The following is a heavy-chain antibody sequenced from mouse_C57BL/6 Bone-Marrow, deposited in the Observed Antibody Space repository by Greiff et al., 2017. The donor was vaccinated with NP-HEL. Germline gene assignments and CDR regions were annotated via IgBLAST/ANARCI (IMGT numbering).Heavy chain of an antibody. Sequence: DVKLVESGGDLVKPGGSLKLSCAASGFTFSSYGMSWVRQTPDKRLEWVATISSGGSYTYYPDSVKGRFTIPSDNAKNTLYLQMSSLKSEDTAMYYCARDDGNYVDYFDYWGRGTTLTVSS. CDR2: ISSGGSYT. J-gene: IGHJ2*01. CDR1: GFTFSSYG. CDR3: ARDDGNYVDYFDY. D-gene: IGHD2-3*01. V-gene: IGHV5-6*02.